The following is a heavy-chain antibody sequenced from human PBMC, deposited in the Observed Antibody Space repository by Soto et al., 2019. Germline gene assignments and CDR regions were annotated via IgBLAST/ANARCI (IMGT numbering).Heavy chain of an antibody. CDR1: GFRFSDYG. D-gene: IGHD3-22*01. CDR3: TKAPQSSGYDY. Sequence: QVQLVESGGGVVQPGKSLRLSCVASGFRFSDYGMHWVRQAPGKGLEWVAVISYDGSIEYYAESVKGRFTVSRDNYKSTLLLQRTNLRLEDTAVYYCTKAPQSSGYDYWGQGTLVTVSS. CDR2: ISYDGSIE. V-gene: IGHV3-30*18. J-gene: IGHJ4*02.